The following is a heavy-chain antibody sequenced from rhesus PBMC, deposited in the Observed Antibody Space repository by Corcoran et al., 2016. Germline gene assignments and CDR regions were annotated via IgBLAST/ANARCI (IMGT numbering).Heavy chain of an antibody. V-gene: IGHV4-160*01. CDR1: GGSLCPNY. Sequence: QVQLQESGPGLVKPSEPLSLTCAVSGGSLCPNYWIWIRQPPGKGLGWFGRIYRNGRSTDYTPSLKSRVTISTDTSKNQFSLKLSSVTAADTAVYYCARHTLNYGLDSWGQGVVVTVSS. CDR3: ARHTLNYGLDS. D-gene: IGHD2-33*01. J-gene: IGHJ6*01. CDR2: IYRNGRST.